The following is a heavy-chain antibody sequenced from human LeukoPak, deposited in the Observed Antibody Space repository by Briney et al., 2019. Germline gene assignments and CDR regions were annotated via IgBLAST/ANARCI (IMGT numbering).Heavy chain of an antibody. CDR2: IFYSGSA. D-gene: IGHD3-10*01. V-gene: IGHV4-31*03. J-gene: IGHJ4*02. CDR3: ARGSTLIRGLDY. CDR1: GGSISGGDYY. Sequence: PSETLSLTCTVSGGSISGGDYYWNWIRQHPEKSLEWIGYIFYSGSAYYNPSLKSRVTIPVDTSKNQFSLKLSSVTAADTAVYYCARGSTLIRGLDYWGQGTLVTVSS.